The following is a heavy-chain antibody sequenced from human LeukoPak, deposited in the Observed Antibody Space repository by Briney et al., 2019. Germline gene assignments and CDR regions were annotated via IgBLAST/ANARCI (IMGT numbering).Heavy chain of an antibody. CDR3: ARENGDY. J-gene: IGHJ4*02. V-gene: IGHV3-20*04. Sequence: GGSLRLSCAASGLTFEDYAMVWVRQAPGKGLEWVAGMNWNGGHSGYADSVKGRFAVSRDNAKNSLYLQMNRLRAEDTALYYCARENGDYWGQGTLVTVSS. D-gene: IGHD2-8*01. CDR1: GLTFEDYA. CDR2: MNWNGGHS.